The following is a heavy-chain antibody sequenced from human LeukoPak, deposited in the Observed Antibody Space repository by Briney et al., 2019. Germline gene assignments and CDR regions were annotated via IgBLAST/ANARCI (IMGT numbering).Heavy chain of an antibody. V-gene: IGHV4-39*07. J-gene: IGHJ5*02. Sequence: PSETLSLTCTVSGGSISSSSYYWGWLRQPPGMGLEWIGSIYYSGSTYYNPSLKSRVTISVDTSKNQFSLKLSSVTAADTAVYYCARLEIAAAGNRWFDPWGQGTLVTVSS. CDR2: IYYSGST. D-gene: IGHD6-13*01. CDR1: GGSISSSSYY. CDR3: ARLEIAAAGNRWFDP.